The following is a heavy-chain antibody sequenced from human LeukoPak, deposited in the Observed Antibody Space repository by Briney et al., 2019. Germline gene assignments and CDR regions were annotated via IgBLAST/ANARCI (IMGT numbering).Heavy chain of an antibody. V-gene: IGHV1-69-2*01. J-gene: IGHJ5*02. CDR2: VDPEDGET. CDR1: GYTFTDYY. D-gene: IGHD3-9*01. Sequence: ASVKVSCKASGYTFTDYYMHWVQQAPGKGLEWMGRVDPEDGETIYAEKFQGRVTITADTSTDTAYMELSSLRSEDTAVYYCATDLRYFDWLSSGNWFDPWGQGTLVTVSS. CDR3: ATDLRYFDWLSSGNWFDP.